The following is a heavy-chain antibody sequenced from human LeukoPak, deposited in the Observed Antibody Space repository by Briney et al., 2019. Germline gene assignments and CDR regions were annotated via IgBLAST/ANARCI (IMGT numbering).Heavy chain of an antibody. Sequence: GGSLRLSCAASGFTFSSYSMNWVRQAPGKGLEWVAFIRYDGSNKDYADSVKGRFTISRDYSTNTLYLQMNSLRVEDTAVYYCAKDNPVFQHWGQGTLVTVSS. V-gene: IGHV3-30*02. CDR3: AKDNPVFQH. D-gene: IGHD4-17*01. CDR2: IRYDGSNK. CDR1: GFTFSSYS. J-gene: IGHJ1*01.